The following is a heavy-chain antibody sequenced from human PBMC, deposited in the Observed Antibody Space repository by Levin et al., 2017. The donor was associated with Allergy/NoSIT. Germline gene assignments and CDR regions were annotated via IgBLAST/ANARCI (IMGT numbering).Heavy chain of an antibody. CDR3: AKGQQWLVSYFDY. V-gene: IGHV3-30*18. Sequence: VGSLRLSCAASGFTFSSYGMHWVRQAPGKGLEWVAVISYDGSNKYYADSVKGRFTISRDNSKNTLYLQMNSLRAEDTAVYYCAKGQQWLVSYFDYWGQGTLVTVSS. CDR1: GFTFSSYG. CDR2: ISYDGSNK. D-gene: IGHD6-19*01. J-gene: IGHJ4*02.